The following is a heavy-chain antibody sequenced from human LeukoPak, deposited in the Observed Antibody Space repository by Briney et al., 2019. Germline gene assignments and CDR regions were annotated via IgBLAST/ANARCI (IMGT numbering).Heavy chain of an antibody. CDR1: GGSFSGYY. CDR3: ARVVNYDFWSVDY. CDR2: INHSGST. V-gene: IGHV4-34*01. Sequence: PSETLSLTCAVYGGSFSGYYWSWIRQPPGKGLEWIGEINHSGSTNYNPSLKSRVTISVDTSKNQFSLKLSSVTAADTAVYYCARVVNYDFWSVDYWGQGALVTVSS. J-gene: IGHJ4*02. D-gene: IGHD3-3*01.